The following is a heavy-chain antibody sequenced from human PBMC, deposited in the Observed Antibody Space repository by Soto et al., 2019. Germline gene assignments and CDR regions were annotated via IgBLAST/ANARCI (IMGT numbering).Heavy chain of an antibody. D-gene: IGHD2-15*01. CDR1: GGTFSSYA. CDR2: IIPIFGTA. V-gene: IGHV1-69*01. J-gene: IGHJ6*02. Sequence: QVQLVQSGAEVKKPGSSVKVSCKASGGTFSSYAISWVRQAPGQGLEWMGGIIPIFGTANYAQKFQGRVTITADESTSTAYMELSSLRSEDTAVYYCASRWNCSGGSCPQHYYYGMDVWGQGTTVTVSS. CDR3: ASRWNCSGGSCPQHYYYGMDV.